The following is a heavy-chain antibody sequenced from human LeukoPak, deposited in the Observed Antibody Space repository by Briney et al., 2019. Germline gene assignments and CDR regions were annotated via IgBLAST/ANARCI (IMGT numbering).Heavy chain of an antibody. D-gene: IGHD1-14*01. CDR2: ISYSGE. CDR3: ARNHFNQNVFDV. J-gene: IGHJ3*01. Sequence: GGSLRLSCAASGFTFTDYAFHWFRQAPGKGLEWVTIISYSGESYADSVRGRFAISRDNSKNTVYLQMDSLRADDTAMYYCARNHFNQNVFDVWGQGTMVTVSS. CDR1: GFTFTDYA. V-gene: IGHV3-30*01.